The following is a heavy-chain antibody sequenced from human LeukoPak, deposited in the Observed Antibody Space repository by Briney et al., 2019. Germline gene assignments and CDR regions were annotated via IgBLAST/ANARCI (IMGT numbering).Heavy chain of an antibody. D-gene: IGHD2-15*01. V-gene: IGHV3-23*01. CDR3: AKVLVVVVAATPGFDY. CDR1: GFTFSSYA. J-gene: IGHJ4*02. CDR2: ISGSGGST. Sequence: GGSLRLSCAASGFTFSSYAMHWVRQAPGKGLEWVSAISGSGGSTYYADSVKGRFTISRDNSKNTLYLQMNSLRAEDTAVYYCAKVLVVVVAATPGFDYWGQGTLVTVSS.